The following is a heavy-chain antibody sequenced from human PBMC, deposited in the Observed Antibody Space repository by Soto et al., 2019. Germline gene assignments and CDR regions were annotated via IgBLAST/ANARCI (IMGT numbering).Heavy chain of an antibody. CDR1: GFTFSSYG. J-gene: IGHJ3*02. CDR3: AKEGAQWLPHHGAFDI. D-gene: IGHD6-19*01. V-gene: IGHV3-30*18. Sequence: PGGSLRLSCAAPGFTFSSYGMHWVRQAPGKGLEWVAVISYDGSNKYYADSVKGRFTISRDNSKNTLYLQMNSLRAEDTAVYYCAKEGAQWLPHHGAFDIWGQGTMVTVSS. CDR2: ISYDGSNK.